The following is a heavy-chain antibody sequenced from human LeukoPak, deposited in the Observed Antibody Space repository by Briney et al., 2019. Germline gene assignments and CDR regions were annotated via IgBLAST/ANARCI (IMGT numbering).Heavy chain of an antibody. Sequence: GGSLRLSCAASGYTFSDYNMCWIRQAPGKGLEWVSYISGSSSYTNYADSVKGRFAISRDNAKNSLYQQMSSLRAEDTAVYYCARKRTYYYDSSGYRDAFDIWGQGTMVTVSS. D-gene: IGHD3-22*01. CDR2: ISGSSSYT. J-gene: IGHJ3*02. CDR1: GYTFSDYN. CDR3: ARKRTYYYDSSGYRDAFDI. V-gene: IGHV3-11*03.